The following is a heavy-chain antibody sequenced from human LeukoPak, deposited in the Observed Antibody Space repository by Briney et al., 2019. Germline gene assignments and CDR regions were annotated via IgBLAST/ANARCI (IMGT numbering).Heavy chain of an antibody. D-gene: IGHD1-26*01. V-gene: IGHV3-7*01. J-gene: IGHJ4*02. CDR1: GFTFSSYW. CDR2: IKQDGSGK. Sequence: PGGSLRLSCAASGFTFSSYWMSWVRQAPGKGLEWVANIKQDGSGKYYVDSVKGRFTISRDNAKNSLYLQTNSLRAEDTAVYHCVRDREELFDYWGQGTLVTVSS. CDR3: VRDREELFDY.